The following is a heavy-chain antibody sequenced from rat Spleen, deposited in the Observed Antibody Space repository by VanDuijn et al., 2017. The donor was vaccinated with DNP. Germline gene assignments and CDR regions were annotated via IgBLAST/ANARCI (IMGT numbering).Heavy chain of an antibody. CDR1: GYSITSNY. CDR2: INFSGST. D-gene: IGHD1-6*01. V-gene: IGHV3-1*01. CDR3: ARGIIRFDY. J-gene: IGHJ2*01. Sequence: EVQLQESGPGLVKPSQSLSLTCSVTGYSITSNYWDWIRKFPGNKMEWIGHINFSGSTNYNPSLKSRISITRETSKNQFFLQLNSVTAEDTATYYCARGIIRFDYWGQGVMVTVSS.